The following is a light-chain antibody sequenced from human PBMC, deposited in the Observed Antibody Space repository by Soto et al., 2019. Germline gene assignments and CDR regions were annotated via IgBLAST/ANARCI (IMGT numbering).Light chain of an antibody. Sequence: EIVMTQSPATLSVSPGERATLSCRASQSVSNSLAWYQQKPGQAPRLLIYGASTRATGIPARLSGSGSGTEFTLTISSLQSEDFAVYYCQQYNNWPYTFGQGTKLEIK. CDR3: QQYNNWPYT. CDR1: QSVSNS. CDR2: GAS. J-gene: IGKJ2*01. V-gene: IGKV3D-15*01.